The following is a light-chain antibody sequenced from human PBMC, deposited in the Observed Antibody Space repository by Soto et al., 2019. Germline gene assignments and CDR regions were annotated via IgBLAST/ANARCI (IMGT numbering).Light chain of an antibody. V-gene: IGLV4-69*01. Sequence: QAVLTQSPSVSASLGASVKLTCTLTSRHSSFAVTWHQQQPEMGPRFLIKLNSDGTYTKPEGIPDRFSGSSSGAERYLTIASLHSEDEADYYCQTWGSGIQVFGGGTKLTVL. CDR1: SRHSSFA. CDR2: LNSDGTY. J-gene: IGLJ2*01. CDR3: QTWGSGIQV.